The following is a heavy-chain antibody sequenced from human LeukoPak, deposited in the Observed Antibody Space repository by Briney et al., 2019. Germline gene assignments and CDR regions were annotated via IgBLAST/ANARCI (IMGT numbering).Heavy chain of an antibody. CDR3: ALRGFGERKDHDY. CDR2: IRYDGSNR. Sequence: PGGSPRLSCAASGFTFSTYGVHWVRQAPGKGLEWVAFIRYDGSNRQYADSVKGRFTISRDNSKNTLYLQMNGLRAEDTAVYYCALRGFGERKDHDYWGQGTLVTVSS. J-gene: IGHJ4*02. D-gene: IGHD3-10*01. CDR1: GFTFSTYG. V-gene: IGHV3-30*02.